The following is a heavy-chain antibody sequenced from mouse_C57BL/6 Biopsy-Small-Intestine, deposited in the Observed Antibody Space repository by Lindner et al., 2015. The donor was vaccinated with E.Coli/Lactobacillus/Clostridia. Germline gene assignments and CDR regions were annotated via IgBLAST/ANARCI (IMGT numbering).Heavy chain of an antibody. CDR1: GYTFTRYV. CDR2: FHPYNAGT. V-gene: IGHV1-14*01. Sequence: VQLQESGPELVKPGASVKMSCKASGYTFTRYVIHWVKQKPGQGLEWIGYFHPYNAGTKYNEKFKGKATLTSDKSSSAAYMELSTLTSEDSAVYYCARPGALLTVFDYWGQGTTLTISS. D-gene: IGHD2-1*01. CDR3: ARPGALLTVFDY. J-gene: IGHJ2*01.